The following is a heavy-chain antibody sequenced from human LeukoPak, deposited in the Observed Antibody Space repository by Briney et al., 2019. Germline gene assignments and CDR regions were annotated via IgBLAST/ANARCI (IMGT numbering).Heavy chain of an antibody. J-gene: IGHJ4*02. CDR3: ARGSRGGGRTDY. V-gene: IGHV4-34*01. CDR2: INHSGST. D-gene: IGHD2-15*01. CDR1: GGSFSGYY. Sequence: PSETLSLTCAVYGGSFSGYYWSWIRQPPGKGLEWIGEINHSGSTNYNPSLKSRVTISVDTSKNQFSLKLSSVTAADTAVYYCARGSRGGGRTDYWGQGTLVTVSS.